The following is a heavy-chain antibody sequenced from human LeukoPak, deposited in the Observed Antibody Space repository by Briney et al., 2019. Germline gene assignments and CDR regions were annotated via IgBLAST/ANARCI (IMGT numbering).Heavy chain of an antibody. V-gene: IGHV5-51*01. CDR3: ARQYYYGSGSHRVFDY. CDR1: GYNFTNYW. CDR2: IYPGDSDT. Sequence: GESLKISCIVSGYNFTNYWIGWVRQMPGKGLEWMGIIYPGDSDTRYSPSFQGQVTISADKSISTAYLQWSSLKASDTAMYYCARQYYYGSGSHRVFDYWGQGTLVTVSS. D-gene: IGHD3-10*01. J-gene: IGHJ4*02.